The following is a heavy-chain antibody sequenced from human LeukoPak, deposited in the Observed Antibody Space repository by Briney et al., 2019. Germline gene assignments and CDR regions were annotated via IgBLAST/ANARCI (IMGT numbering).Heavy chain of an antibody. CDR3: AREGCSGGVCYTPGHWFDP. J-gene: IGHJ5*02. V-gene: IGHV4-61*01. Sequence: SETLSLTCTVSGGSVSSSSNYWSWIRQPPGRGLGWIGNIYYSGRTNQNPSLKRRVIISQRTSKNQFSLKLTSVSAADRAVYYCAREGCSGGVCYTPGHWFDPWGQGTPVTVSS. CDR2: IYYSGRT. CDR1: GGSVSSSSNY. D-gene: IGHD2-8*02.